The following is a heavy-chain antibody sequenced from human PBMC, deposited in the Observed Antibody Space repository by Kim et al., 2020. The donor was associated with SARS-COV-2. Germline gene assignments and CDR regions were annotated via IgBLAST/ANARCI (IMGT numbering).Heavy chain of an antibody. CDR2: IYYSGST. D-gene: IGHD3-10*01. V-gene: IGHV4-39*01. Sequence: SETLSLTCTVSGGSISSSSYYWGWIRQPPGKGLEWIGSIYYSGSTYYNPSLKSRVTISVDTSKNQFSLKLSSVTAADTAVYYCARHWPDIDYGTWFGELLHYYYGMDVWGQGTTVTVSS. J-gene: IGHJ6*02. CDR1: GGSISSSSYY. CDR3: ARHWPDIDYGTWFGELLHYYYGMDV.